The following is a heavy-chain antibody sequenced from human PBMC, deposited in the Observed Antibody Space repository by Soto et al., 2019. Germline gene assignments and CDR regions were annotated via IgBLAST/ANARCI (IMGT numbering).Heavy chain of an antibody. V-gene: IGHV3-30*18. CDR3: VKDGLPPPYHDAFDF. CDR1: GFTFSNYG. D-gene: IGHD2-2*01. CDR2: MSHDGGSK. Sequence: QVQLVESGGGVVQPGGSLRLSCAASGFTFSNYGMIWVRQAPGKGLEWVAVMSHDGGSKNYADSMKGRFTISRDNSKNTLYLQMSNLRPEDTALYYCVKDGLPPPYHDAFDFWGQGTMVTVSS. J-gene: IGHJ3*01.